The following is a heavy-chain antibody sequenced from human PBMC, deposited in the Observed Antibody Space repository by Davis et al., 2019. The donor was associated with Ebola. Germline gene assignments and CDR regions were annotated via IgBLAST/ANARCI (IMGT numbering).Heavy chain of an antibody. CDR3: ARDRVQNAASGLGYMDV. CDR1: GSEMTDYG. Sequence: PGGSLRLSCVMSGSEMTDYGMHWVRQAPGKGLEWVTFIRYDGFIRSVGNNLYHIESVRGRFSISRDFSKNTMYLQMNSLRPEDTAVYYCARDRVQNAASGLGYMDVWGKGTTVTVSS. J-gene: IGHJ6*03. CDR2: IRYDGFIRSVG. V-gene: IGHV3-30*02. D-gene: IGHD2-15*01.